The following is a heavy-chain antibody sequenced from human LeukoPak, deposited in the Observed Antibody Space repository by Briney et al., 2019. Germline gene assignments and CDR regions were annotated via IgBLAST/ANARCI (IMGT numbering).Heavy chain of an antibody. CDR2: IYPGDSDP. D-gene: IGHD4-17*01. CDR3: ARQPTVTTNFDY. J-gene: IGHJ4*02. Sequence: EESLKISCGGSGYSFTTYWIAWVRQMPGKGLEWMGIIYPGDSDPRYSPSFQGQVTISADKSINTAYLQWSSLKASDTAMYYCARQPTVTTNFDYWGQGTLVTVSS. V-gene: IGHV5-51*01. CDR1: GYSFTTYW.